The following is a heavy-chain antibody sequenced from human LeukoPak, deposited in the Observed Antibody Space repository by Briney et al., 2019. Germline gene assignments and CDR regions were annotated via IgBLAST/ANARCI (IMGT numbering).Heavy chain of an antibody. CDR2: LVPSIGEA. D-gene: IGHD2-2*01. J-gene: IGHJ3*02. CDR3: ATFIVVVPVGTIDAFNI. V-gene: IGHV1-24*01. CDR1: GYTLTELS. Sequence: RASVKVSCKVSGYTLTELSMTWVGQAPGQGLKWMGGLVPSIGEAIYATKFQGRVTMPEDKSTATANMALSSLISEDTAVYYCATFIVVVPVGTIDAFNIWGQGTMVTVSS.